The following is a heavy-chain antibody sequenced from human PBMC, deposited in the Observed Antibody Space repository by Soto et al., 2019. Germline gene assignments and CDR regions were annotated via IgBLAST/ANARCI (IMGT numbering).Heavy chain of an antibody. V-gene: IGHV4-4*07. J-gene: IGHJ4*02. D-gene: IGHD6-13*01. CDR3: ARGMTPPGTPARCYFVS. CDR1: GAFLTGSAL. CDR2: FSLSGTT. Sequence: SEPRSLTCTDAGAFLTGSALRSWIRQPAGKGLEWIGRFSLSGTTNYNPSPRSRVTRSADVSKNQYSLRLTSVTAADTALYYYARGMTPPGTPARCYFVSWGEGSLVTIAS.